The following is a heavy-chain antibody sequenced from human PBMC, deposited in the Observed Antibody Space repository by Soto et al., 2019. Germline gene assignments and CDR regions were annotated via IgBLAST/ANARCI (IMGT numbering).Heavy chain of an antibody. CDR3: ARVGPRTRNPWNNWFDP. CDR2: ISAYNGNT. V-gene: IGHV1-18*01. J-gene: IGHJ5*02. D-gene: IGHD2-2*01. Sequence: GASVKVSCKASGYTFTSYGISWVRQAPGQGLEWMGWISAYNGNTNYAQKLQGRVTMTTDTSTSTAYMELRSLRSDDTAVYYCARVGPRTRNPWNNWFDPWGQGTLVTVSS. CDR1: GYTFTSYG.